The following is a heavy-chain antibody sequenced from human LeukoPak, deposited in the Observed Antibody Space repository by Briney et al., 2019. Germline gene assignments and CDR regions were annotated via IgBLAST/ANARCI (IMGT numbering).Heavy chain of an antibody. CDR1: GGTFSSYA. CDR3: ASGVTIFGVVIPNWFDP. D-gene: IGHD3-3*01. Sequence: SVKVSCKASGGTFSSYAISWVRQAPGQGLEWMGRIIPILGIANYAQKFQGRVTITADKSTSTAYMELSSLRSEDMAVYYCASGVTIFGVVIPNWFDPWGQGTLVTVSS. J-gene: IGHJ5*02. V-gene: IGHV1-69*04. CDR2: IIPILGIA.